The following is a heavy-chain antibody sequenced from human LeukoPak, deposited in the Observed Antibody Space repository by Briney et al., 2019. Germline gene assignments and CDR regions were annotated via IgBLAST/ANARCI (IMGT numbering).Heavy chain of an antibody. CDR2: IYYSGST. CDR1: GGSISSYY. V-gene: IGHV4-59*12. CDR3: ARDLYYYGSGSSNGDY. D-gene: IGHD3-10*01. J-gene: IGHJ4*02. Sequence: PSETLSLTCTVSGGSISSYYWSWIRQPPGKGLEWIGYIYYSGSTNYNPSLKSRVTISVDTSKNQFSLKLSSVTAADTAVYYCARDLYYYGSGSSNGDYWGQGTLVTVSS.